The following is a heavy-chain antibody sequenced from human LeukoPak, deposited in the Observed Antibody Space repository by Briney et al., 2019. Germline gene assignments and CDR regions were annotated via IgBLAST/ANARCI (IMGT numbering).Heavy chain of an antibody. Sequence: GSLRLSCAASRFTYSDYWMTWVRQAPGQGPEWVANVHKDGNQKQYADSVKGRFTISRDNAKNSLYLQMNILRAEDTAVYYCMSAHGYWGQGTLVTVTS. J-gene: IGHJ4*02. CDR2: VHKDGNQK. V-gene: IGHV3-7*01. CDR3: MSAHGY. CDR1: RFTYSDYW.